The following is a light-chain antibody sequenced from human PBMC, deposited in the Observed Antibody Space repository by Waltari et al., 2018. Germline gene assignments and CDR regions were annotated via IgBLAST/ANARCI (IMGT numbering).Light chain of an antibody. CDR2: DDS. V-gene: IGLV3-21*04. Sequence: SYVLTQPPSVSVAPGKTARITCGGNNIGSRSVHWYQQKPGQAPVLVIYDDSDRPSGISERVSGSNSGNTATLTISRVEAGDEADYSCQVWDSSSDQGMFGGGTKLTVL. CDR1: NIGSRS. J-gene: IGLJ3*02. CDR3: QVWDSSSDQGM.